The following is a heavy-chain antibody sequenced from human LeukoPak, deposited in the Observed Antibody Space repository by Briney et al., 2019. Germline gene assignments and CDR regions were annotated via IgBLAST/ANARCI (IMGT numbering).Heavy chain of an antibody. Sequence: PGGSLRLSRAASGFTFSNFGMSWVRQAPGKGLEWVSALSGSGANTYYADSVKGRLTISRDNAKNSLYLQMNSLRAEDTAVYYCARDFRYYHSDGYTHWGQGTQVTVSS. CDR1: GFTFSNFG. CDR2: LSGSGANT. J-gene: IGHJ4*02. D-gene: IGHD3-22*01. CDR3: ARDFRYYHSDGYTH. V-gene: IGHV3-23*01.